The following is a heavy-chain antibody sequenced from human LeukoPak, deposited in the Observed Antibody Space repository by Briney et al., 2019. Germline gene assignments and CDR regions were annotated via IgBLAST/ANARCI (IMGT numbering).Heavy chain of an antibody. CDR1: GFTFSSYA. V-gene: IGHV3-23*01. Sequence: PGGSLRLSCAASGFTFSSYAMSWVRQAPGKGLEWVSAISGSGGSTYYADSVKGRFTISRDNSKNTLYLQMNSLRAEDTAVYYCAKGDPGLRYFDWLPRGDRDYWGQGTLVTVSS. CDR3: AKGDPGLRYFDWLPRGDRDY. D-gene: IGHD3-9*01. J-gene: IGHJ4*02. CDR2: ISGSGGST.